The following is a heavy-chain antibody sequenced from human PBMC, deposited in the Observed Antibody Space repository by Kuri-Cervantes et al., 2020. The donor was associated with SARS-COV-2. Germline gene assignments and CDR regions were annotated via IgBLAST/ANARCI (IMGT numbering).Heavy chain of an antibody. V-gene: IGHV1-46*01. J-gene: IGHJ1*01. CDR2: INPSGGST. Sequence: ASVKVSCKASGYTFTDYYMHWVRQAPGQGLEWMGIINPSGGSTSYAQKFQGRVTMTRDTSTSTVYMELSSLRSEDTAVYYCASQEGSGWYPASFQHWGQGTLVTVSS. CDR1: GYTFTDYY. D-gene: IGHD6-19*01. CDR3: ASQEGSGWYPASFQH.